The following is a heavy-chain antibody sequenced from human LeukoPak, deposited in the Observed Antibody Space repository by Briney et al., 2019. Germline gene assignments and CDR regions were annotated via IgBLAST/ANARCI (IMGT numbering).Heavy chain of an antibody. CDR3: AKDHGDYPPLPFGY. V-gene: IGHV3-48*01. Sequence: GGSLGLTCRVSGFNFNRFWMSWVRQAPGKGVEWVSYISKRSSTIYYADSVKGRFTISRDNSKNTLYLQMNSLRAEDTAVYYCAKDHGDYPPLPFGYWGQGTLVTVSS. CDR2: ISKRSSTI. J-gene: IGHJ4*02. D-gene: IGHD4-17*01. CDR1: GFNFNRFW.